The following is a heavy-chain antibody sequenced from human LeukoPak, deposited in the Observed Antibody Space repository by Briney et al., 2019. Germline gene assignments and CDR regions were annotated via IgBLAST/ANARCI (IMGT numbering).Heavy chain of an antibody. CDR1: GFTFSSYS. CDR3: ARAGIAAAPSY. D-gene: IGHD6-13*01. CDR2: ISSSSSTI. J-gene: IGHJ4*02. Sequence: GGSLRLSCAASGFTFSSYSMNWVRQAPGKGLGWVSYISSSSSTIYYADSVKGRFTISRDNAKNSLYLQMNSLRAEDTAVYYCARAGIAAAPSYWGQGTLVTVSS. V-gene: IGHV3-48*04.